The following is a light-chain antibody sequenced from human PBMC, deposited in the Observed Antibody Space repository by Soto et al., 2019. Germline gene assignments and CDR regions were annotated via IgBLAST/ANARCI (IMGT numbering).Light chain of an antibody. CDR2: RNN. CDR3: AAWDDSLSGRVV. J-gene: IGLJ2*01. CDR1: SSNIGSNY. V-gene: IGLV1-47*01. Sequence: QSVLTQPPSASGTPGQRVTISCSGSSSNIGSNYVYWYQQLPVTAPKLLIHRNNQRPSGVPDRFSGSKSGTSASLAISGLRSEDEADYYCAAWDDSLSGRVVFGGGTKVAVL.